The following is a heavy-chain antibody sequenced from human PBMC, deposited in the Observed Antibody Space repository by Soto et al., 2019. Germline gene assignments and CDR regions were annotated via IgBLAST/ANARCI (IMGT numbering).Heavy chain of an antibody. Sequence: SVKVSCKASGGTFSSYAISWVRQAPGQGLEWMGGIIPIFGTANYAQKFQGRVTITADESTSTAYMELSSLRSEDTAVYYCARSIAVAGTIGDYWGQGTLVTVSS. CDR2: IIPIFGTA. J-gene: IGHJ4*02. CDR3: ARSIAVAGTIGDY. D-gene: IGHD6-19*01. CDR1: GGTFSSYA. V-gene: IGHV1-69*13.